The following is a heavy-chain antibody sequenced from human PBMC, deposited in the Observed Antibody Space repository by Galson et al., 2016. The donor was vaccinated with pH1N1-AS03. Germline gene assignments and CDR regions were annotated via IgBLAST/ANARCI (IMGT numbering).Heavy chain of an antibody. V-gene: IGHV3-30*04. CDR1: GGTFGNYV. CDR3: ARDPIPGRPDYFDL. CDR2: MSSEGQAR. J-gene: IGHJ4*02. D-gene: IGHD6-6*01. Sequence: SCKASGGTFGNYVVHWVRQAPGKGLEWVAVMSSEGQARIYADSVAGRFFISSDNSWHTLFLQIRRLRPEDTAIYYCARDPIPGRPDYFDLWGQGTLVTGSS.